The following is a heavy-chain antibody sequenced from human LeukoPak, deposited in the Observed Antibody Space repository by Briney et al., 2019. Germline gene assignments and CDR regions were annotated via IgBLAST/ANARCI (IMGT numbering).Heavy chain of an antibody. J-gene: IGHJ3*02. V-gene: IGHV3-23*01. D-gene: IGHD4-17*01. CDR2: IRGGGTSE. CDR3: ARDPNGDYIGAFDM. CDR1: GFTFSAYA. Sequence: PGGSLRLSCTASGFTFSAYAMMWARQAPGKGPEGGSAIRGGGTSEFYADSVKSRYRITRDNSKDTLFLQMNSLRAEDTAVYYCARDPNGDYIGAFDMWGPGTMVTVSS.